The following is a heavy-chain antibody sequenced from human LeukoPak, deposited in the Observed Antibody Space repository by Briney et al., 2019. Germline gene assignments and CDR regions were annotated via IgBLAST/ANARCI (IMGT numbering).Heavy chain of an antibody. CDR3: ARGGRWLKLPFDY. D-gene: IGHD5-24*01. Sequence: AAVKVSCKASGYSFVLYGISWVRQAPGQGPEWMGWISTYNGNTKYAQKFQGRVTMTTDTSTIIAYMELRSLRSDDPAVYYCARGGRWLKLPFDYWGQGNLVTVSS. V-gene: IGHV1-18*01. CDR1: GYSFVLYG. J-gene: IGHJ4*02. CDR2: ISTYNGNT.